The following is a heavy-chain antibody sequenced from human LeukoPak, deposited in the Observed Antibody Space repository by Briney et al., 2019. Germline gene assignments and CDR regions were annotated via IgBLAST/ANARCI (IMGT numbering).Heavy chain of an antibody. V-gene: IGHV3-53*01. CDR3: ATLPYDSSGYYPVSYYGMDV. J-gene: IGHJ6*02. CDR1: GFTVSSNY. D-gene: IGHD3-22*01. Sequence: RGSLRLSCAASGFTVSSNYMSWVRQAPGKGLEWVSLINSGAGTYYADSVKGRFTISRDNSKNTLYLQMNSLRAEDTAVYYCATLPYDSSGYYPVSYYGMDVWGQGTTVTVSS. CDR2: INSGAGT.